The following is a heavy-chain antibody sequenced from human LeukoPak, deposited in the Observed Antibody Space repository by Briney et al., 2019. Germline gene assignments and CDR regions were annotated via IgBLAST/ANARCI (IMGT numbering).Heavy chain of an antibody. CDR1: GYTFTSYD. V-gene: IGHV1-8*01. CDR3: ARRGIAAAVLDY. J-gene: IGHJ4*02. CDR2: MNPNSGNT. Sequence: ASVKVSCKASGYTFTSYDINWVRQATGQGLEWMGWMNPNSGNTGYAQKFQGRVTMTRNTSISTAYMELSSLRSEGTAVYYCARRGIAAAVLDYWGQGTLVTVSS. D-gene: IGHD6-13*01.